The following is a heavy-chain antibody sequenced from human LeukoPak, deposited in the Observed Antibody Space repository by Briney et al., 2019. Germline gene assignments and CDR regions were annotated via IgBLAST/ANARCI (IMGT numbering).Heavy chain of an antibody. V-gene: IGHV4-59*01. D-gene: IGHD4-11*01. J-gene: IGHJ6*03. CDR3: ARCVTTDYYYYMDV. Sequence: PSETLSPTCTVSGGSISSYYWSWIRQPPGKGLEWIGYIYYSGSTNYNPSLKSRVTISVDTSKNQFSLKLSSVTAADTAVYYCARCVTTDYYYYMDVWGKGTTVTVSS. CDR1: GGSISSYY. CDR2: IYYSGST.